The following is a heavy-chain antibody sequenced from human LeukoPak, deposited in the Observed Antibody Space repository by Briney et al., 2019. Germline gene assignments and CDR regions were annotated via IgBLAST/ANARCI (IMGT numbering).Heavy chain of an antibody. CDR1: GFTFRNDW. CDR3: ASLDTAMLNSAY. Sequence: GGSLRLSCAVFGFTFRNDWMSWVRQAPGKGLEWVACIKQDGSEKYYVDSVRGRFTISRDDAKNSLYLQTNSLRAEDTAVYYCASLDTAMLNSAYWGQGTLVTVSS. J-gene: IGHJ4*02. D-gene: IGHD5-18*01. CDR2: IKQDGSEK. V-gene: IGHV3-7*01.